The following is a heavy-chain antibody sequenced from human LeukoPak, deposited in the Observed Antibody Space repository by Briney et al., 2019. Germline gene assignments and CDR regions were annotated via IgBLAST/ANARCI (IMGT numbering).Heavy chain of an antibody. D-gene: IGHD3-3*01. Sequence: PETLSLTCTVSGGSISSYYWSWIRQPPGKGLEWIGYIYYSGSTNYNPSLKSRVTISVDTSKNQFSLKLSSVTAADTAVYYCARNDFWGAFDIWGQGTMVTVSS. CDR1: GGSISSYY. V-gene: IGHV4-59*01. CDR3: ARNDFWGAFDI. CDR2: IYYSGST. J-gene: IGHJ3*02.